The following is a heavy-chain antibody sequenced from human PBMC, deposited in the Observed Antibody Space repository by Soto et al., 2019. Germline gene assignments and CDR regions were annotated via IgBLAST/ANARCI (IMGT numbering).Heavy chain of an antibody. J-gene: IGHJ4*02. V-gene: IGHV3-23*01. D-gene: IGHD5-12*01. Sequence: GGSLRLSCAASGFTFSSYAMSWVRQAPGKGLEWVSAISGSGGSTYYAEYVKGRFTISRDNSKNTLYLQMNSLRAEDTAVYYCAKDSNIYSGYDIEWELFIDYWGQGTLVTVSS. CDR3: AKDSNIYSGYDIEWELFIDY. CDR2: ISGSGGST. CDR1: GFTFSSYA.